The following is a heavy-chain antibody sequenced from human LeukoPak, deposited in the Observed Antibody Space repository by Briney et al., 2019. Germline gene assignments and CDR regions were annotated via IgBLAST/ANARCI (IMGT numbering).Heavy chain of an antibody. CDR1: GFTFSSYG. CDR3: ARDRRGYSYGTFEY. J-gene: IGHJ4*02. CDR2: IRYDGSNK. Sequence: SGGSLRLSRAASGFTFSSYGMHWVRQAPGKGLEWVAFIRYDGSNKYYADSVKGRFTISRDNSKNTLYLQMNSLRAEDTAVYYCARDRRGYSYGTFEYWGQGTLVTVSS. V-gene: IGHV3-30*02. D-gene: IGHD5-18*01.